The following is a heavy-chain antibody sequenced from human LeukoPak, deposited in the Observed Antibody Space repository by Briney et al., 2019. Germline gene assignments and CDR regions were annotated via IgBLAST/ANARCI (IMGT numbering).Heavy chain of an antibody. D-gene: IGHD1-1*01. CDR1: GFSFTSYA. V-gene: IGHV3-21*06. CDR3: ARVEATTARCYYYYYLDL. J-gene: IGHJ6*03. CDR2: ITTGSSYI. Sequence: MAGGSLRLSCSASGFSFTSYAMNWVRQAPGKGLEWVSSITTGSSYIYYADSVRGRFSVSRDNAKNSLYLEMNSLRAEDTAVYYCARVEATTARCYYYYYLDLLGKGTTVTVSS.